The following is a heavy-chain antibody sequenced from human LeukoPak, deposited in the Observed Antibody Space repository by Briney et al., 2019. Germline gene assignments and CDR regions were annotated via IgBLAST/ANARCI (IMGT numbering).Heavy chain of an antibody. J-gene: IGHJ4*02. Sequence: GGSLRLSCAASGFTFSSYAMHWVRQAPGKGLEWVAVISYDGSNKYYADSVKGRFTISRDNAKNALSLQMNSLRDEDTAVYYCATSGNYYLKYWGQGTLVTVSS. CDR1: GFTFSSYA. D-gene: IGHD1-26*01. V-gene: IGHV3-30-3*01. CDR2: ISYDGSNK. CDR3: ATSGNYYLKY.